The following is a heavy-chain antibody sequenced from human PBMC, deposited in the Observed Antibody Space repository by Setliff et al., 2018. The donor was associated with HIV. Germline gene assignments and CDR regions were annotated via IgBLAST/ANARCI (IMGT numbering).Heavy chain of an antibody. V-gene: IGHV4-31*03. CDR3: ARGGLGVVTSFDS. CDR2: IHYSGNT. J-gene: IGHJ4*02. D-gene: IGHD3-3*01. CDR1: GGSISSGGYY. Sequence: SETLSHTCTVSGGSISSGGYYWSWIRQHPGKGLEWIGYIHYSGNTYNNPSLNSRISISVDMSKNKFSLKLSSLTAADTAVYYCARGGLGVVTSFDSWGPGTLVTVSS.